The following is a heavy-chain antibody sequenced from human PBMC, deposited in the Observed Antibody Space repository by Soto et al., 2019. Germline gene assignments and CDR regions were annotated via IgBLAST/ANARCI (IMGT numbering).Heavy chain of an antibody. D-gene: IGHD3-10*01. V-gene: IGHV3-23*01. Sequence: GGSLRLSCAASGFTSSSYAMSWVRQAPGKGLEWVSAISGSGGSTYYADSAKGRFTISRDNSKNTLYLQMNSLRAEDTAVYYCVLWPPYYFDYWGQGTLVTVSS. CDR1: GFTSSSYA. J-gene: IGHJ4*02. CDR2: ISGSGGST. CDR3: VLWPPYYFDY.